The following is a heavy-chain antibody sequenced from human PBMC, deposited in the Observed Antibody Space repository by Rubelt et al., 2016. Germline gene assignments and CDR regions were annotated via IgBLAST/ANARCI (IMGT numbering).Heavy chain of an antibody. J-gene: IGHJ5*02. CDR3: ERGVEYYYGSGTNWFDP. Sequence: HVQLVQSGAEVKKPGSSVKVSCKASGCTFSSYAISWVRQAPGQGLELMGRIIPILGIANYAQKFQGRVRITADKSTRKGYMELSRLRTEDRAVYYCERGVEYYYGSGTNWFDPWGQGNMVTVSS. D-gene: IGHD3-10*01. V-gene: IGHV1-69*04. CDR2: IIPILGIA. CDR1: GCTFSSYA.